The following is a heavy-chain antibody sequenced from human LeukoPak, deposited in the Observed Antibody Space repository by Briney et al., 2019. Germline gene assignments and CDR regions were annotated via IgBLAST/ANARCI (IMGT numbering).Heavy chain of an antibody. V-gene: IGHV4-4*02. J-gene: IGHJ6*03. Sequence: SETLSLTCAVSGGSISSSNWWRWVRQPPGKGLEGIGEIYHSGSTNYNPSLNRRVTISVDTSKNQFSLKLSSVTAADTAVYYCARGRNIVVVVAATAEYYYMDVWGKGTTVTVSS. CDR2: IYHSGST. D-gene: IGHD2-15*01. CDR3: ARGRNIVVVVAATAEYYYMDV. CDR1: GGSISSSNW.